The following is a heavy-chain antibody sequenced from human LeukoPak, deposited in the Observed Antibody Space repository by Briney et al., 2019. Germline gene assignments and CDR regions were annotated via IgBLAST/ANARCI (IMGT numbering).Heavy chain of an antibody. Sequence: GRSLRLSCAASGFTLDDYAMHWVRHAPGKGLQSVSGISWNRGSIGYAASVKGRFTISRDNAKNSLYLQMNSLRAEDTALYYCAKDTEQWLVSGYYYYGMDVWGQGTTVTVSS. CDR2: ISWNRGSI. J-gene: IGHJ6*02. CDR1: GFTLDDYA. CDR3: AKDTEQWLVSGYYYYGMDV. D-gene: IGHD6-19*01. V-gene: IGHV3-9*01.